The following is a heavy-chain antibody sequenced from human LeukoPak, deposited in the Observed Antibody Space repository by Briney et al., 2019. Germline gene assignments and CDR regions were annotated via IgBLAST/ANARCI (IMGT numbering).Heavy chain of an antibody. CDR1: GGSFSGYY. J-gene: IGHJ4*02. D-gene: IGHD2-2*01. V-gene: IGHV4-34*01. CDR2: INHSAST. CDR3: ATEVVPAAITPG. Sequence: SETLSLTCAVYGGSFSGYYWGWIRHPPGKGRGWIGEINHSASTNYNPSLKSRVTISVDTSKNQFSLKLSSVTAADTAVYYCATEVVPAAITPGWGQGTLVTVSS.